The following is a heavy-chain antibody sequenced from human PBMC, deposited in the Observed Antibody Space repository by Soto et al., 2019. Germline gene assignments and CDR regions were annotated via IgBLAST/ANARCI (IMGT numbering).Heavy chain of an antibody. D-gene: IGHD4-4*01. V-gene: IGHV3-48*03. CDR3: ARDPAIYSGKFDYGLDV. CDR2: IGTSGKTI. CDR1: GFTFSSYE. Sequence: GGSLKLSCAVSGFTFSSYEMNWVRQAPGKGLEWVSYIGTSGKTIYYADSVRGRFTISRDNAKNSLYLQMNSLRAEDTAVYFCARDPAIYSGKFDYGLDVWGRGTTVTVSS. J-gene: IGHJ6*02.